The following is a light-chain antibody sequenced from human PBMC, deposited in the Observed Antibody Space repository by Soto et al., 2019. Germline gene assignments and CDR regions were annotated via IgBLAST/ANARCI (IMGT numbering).Light chain of an antibody. V-gene: IGKV1-39*01. CDR2: LAS. CDR3: QQYYSYPRT. J-gene: IGKJ1*01. Sequence: DIQMTQSPSSLSASVGDRVTITCRTSQNIRNYLNWYQRKPGKAPKLLVYLASSLESGVPSRFRGSGSGTDFTLTISCLQSEDFATYYCQQYYSYPRTFGQGTKVDIK. CDR1: QNIRNY.